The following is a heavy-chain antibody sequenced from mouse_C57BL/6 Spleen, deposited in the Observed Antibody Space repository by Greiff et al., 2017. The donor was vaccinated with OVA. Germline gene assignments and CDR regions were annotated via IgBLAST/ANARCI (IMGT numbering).Heavy chain of an antibody. J-gene: IGHJ1*03. V-gene: IGHV3-6*01. CDR3: ARETTVVPHWYIDV. Sequence: EVQLQESGPGLVKPSQSLSLTCSVTGYSITSGYYWNWIRQFPGNKLEWMGYISYDGSNNYNPSLKNRISITRDTSKNQFFLKLNSVTTEDTATYYCARETTVVPHWYIDVWGTGTTVTVSS. D-gene: IGHD1-1*01. CDR1: GYSITSGYY. CDR2: ISYDGSN.